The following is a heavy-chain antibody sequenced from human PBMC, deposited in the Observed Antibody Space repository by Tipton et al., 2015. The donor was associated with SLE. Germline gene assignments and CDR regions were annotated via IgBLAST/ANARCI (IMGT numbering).Heavy chain of an antibody. D-gene: IGHD5-12*01. Sequence: QLVQSGAELKEPGESLKISCKGSGYSFTTYWIGWVREMPGKGLEWMGIIYPGDSDTRYSPSFQGQVTISADKSISTAYLQWSSLKASDTAMYYCARHAGVATEDLDYWGQGSLVTVSS. CDR3: ARHAGVATEDLDY. CDR1: GYSFTTYW. V-gene: IGHV5-51*01. J-gene: IGHJ4*02. CDR2: IYPGDSDT.